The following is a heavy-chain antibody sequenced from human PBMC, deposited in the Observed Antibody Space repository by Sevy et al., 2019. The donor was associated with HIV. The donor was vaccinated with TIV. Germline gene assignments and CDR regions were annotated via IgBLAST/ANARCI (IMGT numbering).Heavy chain of an antibody. J-gene: IGHJ6*02. CDR2: ISWNSGNI. D-gene: IGHD7-27*01. CDR1: GFKYEDYA. CDR3: AKDMGIGGLAVSYYYGIDV. Sequence: GGSLRLSCVGSGFKYEDYAMHWVRQVPGKGLEWVSGISWNSGNIGYADSVKGRFTISRDNAKKSLDLQINSLRVEDTALYYCAKDMGIGGLAVSYYYGIDVWGQGTMVTVSS. V-gene: IGHV3-9*01.